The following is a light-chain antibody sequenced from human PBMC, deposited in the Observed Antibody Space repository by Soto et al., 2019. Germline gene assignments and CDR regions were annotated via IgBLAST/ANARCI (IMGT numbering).Light chain of an antibody. CDR1: QSVSNNY. CDR3: QQYGSSGT. CDR2: GAS. V-gene: IGKV3-20*01. Sequence: EIVLTQSPGTLSLSPGERATLSCRASQSVSNNYLAWYQQKPGQATRLLIYGASNRATGIPDRFRGSGSGTDFTLTISRLEPEDCAVYYCQQYGSSGTFGQGTKVDI. J-gene: IGKJ1*01.